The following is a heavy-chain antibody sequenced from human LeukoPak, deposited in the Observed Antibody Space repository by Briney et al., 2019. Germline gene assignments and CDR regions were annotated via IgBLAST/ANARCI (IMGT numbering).Heavy chain of an antibody. CDR3: AKYSFDTTYFDY. D-gene: IGHD3-22*01. J-gene: IGHJ4*02. V-gene: IGHV3-30*18. CDR2: ISYDGSNK. CDR1: GFTFSSYG. Sequence: PGGSLRLSCAASGFTFSSYGMHWVRQAPGKGLEWVAVISYDGSNKYYADSVKGRFTISRDNSKNTLYLQMNSLRAEDTAVYYCAKYSFDTTYFDYWGQGTLVTVSS.